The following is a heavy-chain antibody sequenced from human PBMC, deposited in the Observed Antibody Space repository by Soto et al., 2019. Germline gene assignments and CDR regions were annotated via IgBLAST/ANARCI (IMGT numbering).Heavy chain of an antibody. CDR1: GFPFNNAW. V-gene: IGHV3-15*07. CDR2: VKSKADGGSG. J-gene: IGHJ4*01. CDR3: TTDSRTTLPEIRFDY. Sequence: GGSLRLSCAASGFPFNNAWINWVRQVPGKGLEWVGRVKSKADGGSGDYTAPVKGRFVVSRDDSKDIVYLQMNSLKIEDTGVYYCTTDSRTTLPEIRFDYWGHGTQVTVS. D-gene: IGHD1-26*01.